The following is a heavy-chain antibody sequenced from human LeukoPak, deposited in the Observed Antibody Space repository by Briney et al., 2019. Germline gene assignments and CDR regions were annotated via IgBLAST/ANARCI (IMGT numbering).Heavy chain of an antibody. CDR3: ARVGKSGWDFDH. CDR2: INEGGNLK. D-gene: IGHD6-19*01. J-gene: IGHJ4*02. Sequence: GGSLRLSCAASGFTFSSYSMNWVRQAPGKGLEWVANINEGGNLKYYVDSVKGRFTISRDNTKNSLYLQMNSLRADDTAVYYCARVGKSGWDFDHWGQGTLVTVSS. CDR1: GFTFSSYS. V-gene: IGHV3-7*01.